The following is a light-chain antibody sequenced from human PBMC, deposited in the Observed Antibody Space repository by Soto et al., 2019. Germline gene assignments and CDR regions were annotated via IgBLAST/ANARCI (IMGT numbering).Light chain of an antibody. CDR2: AAS. CDR3: PPSYSTPRNT. CDR1: QSISSY. J-gene: IGKJ2*01. V-gene: IGKV1-39*01. Sequence: DIQMTQSPSSLSASVGDRVTITCRASQSISSYLNWYQQKPGKAPKLLIYAASSLQSGVPSRFSGSGSGTDFTLTISSLQPEDFATYYCPPSYSTPRNTFGQGTKLEIK.